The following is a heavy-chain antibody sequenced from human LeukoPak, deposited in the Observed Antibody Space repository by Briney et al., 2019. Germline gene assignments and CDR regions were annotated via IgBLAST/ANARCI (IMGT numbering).Heavy chain of an antibody. CDR3: ARVVPAAAHAFDI. V-gene: IGHV3-21*01. Sequence: GGSLRLSCAASGFTFSSYSMNWVRQAPGKGLEWVSSIGSSSSYIYYADSVKGRFTISRDNAKNSLYLQMNSLRAEDTAVYYCARVVPAAAHAFDIWGRGTMVTVSS. CDR2: IGSSSSYI. CDR1: GFTFSSYS. J-gene: IGHJ3*02. D-gene: IGHD2-2*01.